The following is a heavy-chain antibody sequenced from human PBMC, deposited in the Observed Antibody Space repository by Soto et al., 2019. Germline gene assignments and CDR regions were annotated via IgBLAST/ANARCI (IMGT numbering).Heavy chain of an antibody. CDR3: ARGRPAIATRWFDS. D-gene: IGHD1-1*01. V-gene: IGHV4-34*01. CDR2: ISNSGRT. J-gene: IGHJ5*01. CDR1: GGSFSYSY. Sequence: SETLSLTCAVFGGSFSYSYWSWIRQSPGKGLEWIGEISNSGRTYYNPSLKSRVTISGDTSKNQFSLEVRSVAAADTGTYYCARGRPAIATRWFDSWGQGILVTVSS.